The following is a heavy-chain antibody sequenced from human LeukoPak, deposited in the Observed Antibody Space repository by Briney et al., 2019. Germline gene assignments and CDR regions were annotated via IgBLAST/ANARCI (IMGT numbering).Heavy chain of an antibody. V-gene: IGHV5-51*01. CDR2: IYPDDSDT. CDR3: ARHIPSTGPGEYYMDV. D-gene: IGHD2/OR15-2a*01. CDR1: GYDLPTYW. J-gene: IGHJ6*04. Sequence: GESLKISCQASGYDLPTYWFGWVRQLPGKGMEWMGVIYPDDSDTKYNPSFQGQVTISVDKSISTGYLQWSSLKASDTAMYYCARHIPSTGPGEYYMDVWGRGTTVIVS.